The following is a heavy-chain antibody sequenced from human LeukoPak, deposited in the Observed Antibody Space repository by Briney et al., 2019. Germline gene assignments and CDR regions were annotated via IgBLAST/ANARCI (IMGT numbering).Heavy chain of an antibody. CDR2: ISGSGGST. Sequence: GGSLRLSCAASGFTFSNYAMSWVRQAPGKGLEWVSAISGSGGSTYYADSVKGRFTISRDNSKNTLYLQMNSLRAEDTAVYYCAKRPVYYYDSSGYYSSFDYWGQGTLVTVSS. V-gene: IGHV3-23*01. CDR1: GFTFSNYA. CDR3: AKRPVYYYDSSGYYSSFDY. J-gene: IGHJ4*02. D-gene: IGHD3-22*01.